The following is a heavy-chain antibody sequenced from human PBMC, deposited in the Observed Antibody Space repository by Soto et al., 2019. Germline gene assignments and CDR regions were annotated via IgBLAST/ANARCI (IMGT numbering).Heavy chain of an antibody. J-gene: IGHJ6*02. Sequence: QVQLVQSGAEVKKPGASVKVSCKASGYTFTSYDINWVRQATGQGLEWMGWMNPNSGNTGYAQKFQGRVTMTRNTSTSTAYIELSSMTSEDTAVYYCARCHLPPLYSSGWIPYYYYGMDVWGQGTTVTVSS. V-gene: IGHV1-8*01. CDR1: GYTFTSYD. D-gene: IGHD6-19*01. CDR2: MNPNSGNT. CDR3: ARCHLPPLYSSGWIPYYYYGMDV.